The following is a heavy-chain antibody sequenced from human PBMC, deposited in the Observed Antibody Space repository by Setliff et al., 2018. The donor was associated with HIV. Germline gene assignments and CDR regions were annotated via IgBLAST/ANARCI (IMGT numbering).Heavy chain of an antibody. Sequence: ASVKVSCKASAYSFSSHPIHWVRQAPGQRPEWMGWIKTDNGDTQYSQKFRDRVTITRDTSADTVYMELSSLRSEDTAVYYCASDRCNGIKCYLYNWFDPWGQGTLVTVSS. V-gene: IGHV1-3*04. CDR3: ASDRCNGIKCYLYNWFDP. CDR2: IKTDNGDT. J-gene: IGHJ5*02. D-gene: IGHD2-15*01. CDR1: AYSFSSHP.